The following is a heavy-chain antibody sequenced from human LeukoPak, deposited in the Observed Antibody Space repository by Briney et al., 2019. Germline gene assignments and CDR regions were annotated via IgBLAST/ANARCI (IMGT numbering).Heavy chain of an antibody. J-gene: IGHJ6*03. V-gene: IGHV5-51*01. D-gene: IGHD3-10*01. CDR1: GYSFTSYW. Sequence: GESLKISCKGSGYSFTSYWIGWVRQMPGKGLEWMGIIYPGDSDTRYSPSFQGRVTISADKSISTAYLQWSSLKASDTAMYYCARHSVTYYYGSGREYYYYMDVWGKGTTVTVSS. CDR3: ARHSVTYYYGSGREYYYYMDV. CDR2: IYPGDSDT.